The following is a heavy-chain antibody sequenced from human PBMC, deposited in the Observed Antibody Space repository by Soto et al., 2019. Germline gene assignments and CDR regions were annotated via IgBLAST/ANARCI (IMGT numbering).Heavy chain of an antibody. V-gene: IGHV1-8*01. CDR1: GYTFVNYE. CDR3: ARQQAMDY. J-gene: IGHJ4*02. CDR2: MNPRSGDT. Sequence: QVQLVQSGAEVKKPGASVKVSCKASGYTFVNYEINWVRQATGQGLEWLGWMNPRSGDTFYAQNFQGRVPMTRNTSITTAYMELNSLKSEDTAVYYCARQQAMDYWGQGTLVTVSS.